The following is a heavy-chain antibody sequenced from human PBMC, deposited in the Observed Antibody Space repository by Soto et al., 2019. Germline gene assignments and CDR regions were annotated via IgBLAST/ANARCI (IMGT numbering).Heavy chain of an antibody. CDR3: ARDCRGDCYPFQGAFDI. CDR2: IIPIFGTA. V-gene: IGHV1-69*01. D-gene: IGHD2-21*02. Sequence: QVQLVQSGAEVKKPGSSVKVSCQASGGTFSSYAISWVRQAPGQGLEWMGGIIPIFGTANYAQKFQGRVTITADESKSTGYMELSSLRSEDTAVYYCARDCRGDCYPFQGAFDIWGQGTMVTVSS. CDR1: GGTFSSYA. J-gene: IGHJ3*02.